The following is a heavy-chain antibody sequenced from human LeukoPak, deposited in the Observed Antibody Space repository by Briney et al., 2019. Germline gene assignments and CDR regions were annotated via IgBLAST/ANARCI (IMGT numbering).Heavy chain of an antibody. Sequence: AGGSLRLSCAASGFTFSSYSMTWVRQAPGKGLEWVSSISSSSSYIYYADSVKGRFTISRDNAKNTLYLQMDSLRADDTAVYFCARACGTGPGCFYLDNWGQGTLVTVS. CDR2: ISSSSSYI. D-gene: IGHD2-8*02. J-gene: IGHJ4*02. CDR3: ARACGTGPGCFYLDN. CDR1: GFTFSSYS. V-gene: IGHV3-21*01.